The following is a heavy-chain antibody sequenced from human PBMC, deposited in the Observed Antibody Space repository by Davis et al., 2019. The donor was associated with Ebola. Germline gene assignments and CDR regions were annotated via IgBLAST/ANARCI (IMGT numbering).Heavy chain of an antibody. D-gene: IGHD3-22*01. V-gene: IGHV1-46*01. J-gene: IGHJ4*02. CDR3: AREVSPTSYHDTIGYWGCSSD. Sequence: AASVKVSCKASGYTFTSYGISWVRQAPGQGLEWMGVINPSGGSTIYAQKFQGRVTMTRDTSTSTVYMDLSTLRSEDTAVYYCAREVSPTSYHDTIGYWGCSSDWGQGTLVTVSS. CDR1: GYTFTSYG. CDR2: INPSGGST.